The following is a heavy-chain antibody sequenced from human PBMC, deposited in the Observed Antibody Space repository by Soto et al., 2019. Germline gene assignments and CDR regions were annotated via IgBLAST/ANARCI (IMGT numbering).Heavy chain of an antibody. CDR3: ARDQQDQLLPYYYYYYGMDV. D-gene: IGHD2-2*01. J-gene: IGHJ6*02. CDR1: GFTFSSYG. CDR2: IWYDGSNK. Sequence: PXGSLRLSCAASGFTFSSYGMHWVRQAPGKGLEWVAVIWYDGSNKYYADSVKGRFTISRDNSKNTLYLQMNSLRAEDTAVYYCARDQQDQLLPYYYYYYGMDVWGQGTTVTVSS. V-gene: IGHV3-33*01.